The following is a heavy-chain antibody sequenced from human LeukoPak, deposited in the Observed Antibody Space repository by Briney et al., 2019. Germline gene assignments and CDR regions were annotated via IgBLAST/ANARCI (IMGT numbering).Heavy chain of an antibody. CDR1: GFTFDDYA. CDR3: AKLYGAGYDFWSGYSYYFDY. CDR2: ISGSGGST. J-gene: IGHJ4*02. D-gene: IGHD3-3*01. Sequence: PGGSLRLSCAASGFTFDDYAMHWVRQAPGKGLEWVSAISGSGGSTYYADSVKGRFTISRDNSKNTLYLQMNSLRAEDTAVYYCAKLYGAGYDFWSGYSYYFDYWGQGTLVTVSS. V-gene: IGHV3-23*01.